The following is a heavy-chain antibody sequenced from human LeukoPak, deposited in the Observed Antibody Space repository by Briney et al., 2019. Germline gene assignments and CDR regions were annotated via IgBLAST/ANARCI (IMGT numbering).Heavy chain of an antibody. D-gene: IGHD3-22*01. CDR3: EKPILMYYYDSSGYDY. Sequence: PGGSLRLSCAASGFTFSSYGMHWVRQAPGKGLEWVAFIRYDGSNKYYADSVKGRFTISRDNSKNTLYLQMNSLRAEDTAVYYCEKPILMYYYDSSGYDYWGQGTLVTVSS. CDR2: IRYDGSNK. J-gene: IGHJ4*02. CDR1: GFTFSSYG. V-gene: IGHV3-30*02.